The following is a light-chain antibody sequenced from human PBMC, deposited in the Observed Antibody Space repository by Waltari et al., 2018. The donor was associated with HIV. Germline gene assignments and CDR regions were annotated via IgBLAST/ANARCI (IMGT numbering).Light chain of an antibody. Sequence: DVVMTQSPLSLSITPGQPASISCRSSQNLVHSDGNTYLSWYYHRPGQPPRRLIYEVSNRDAGVPDRFSGSGAGTDLTLKTSRGEAEDIGVYYFGQATNVPYPFGQRTQVEIK. CDR3: GQATNVPYP. V-gene: IGKV2-30*02. CDR2: EVS. J-gene: IGKJ2*01. CDR1: QNLVHSDGNTY.